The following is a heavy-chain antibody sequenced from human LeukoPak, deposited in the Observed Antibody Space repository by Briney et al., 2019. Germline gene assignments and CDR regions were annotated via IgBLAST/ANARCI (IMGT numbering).Heavy chain of an antibody. V-gene: IGHV4-59*01. CDR3: ARDAYSSSSVYYYYMDV. Sequence: SSETLSLTCTVSGGSISSYYWSWIRQPPGKGLEWIGYIYYSGSTNYNPSLKSRVTISVDTSKNQFSLKLSSVTAADTAAYYCARDAYSSSSVYYYYMDVWGKGTTVTVSS. CDR2: IYYSGST. J-gene: IGHJ6*03. CDR1: GGSISSYY. D-gene: IGHD6-6*01.